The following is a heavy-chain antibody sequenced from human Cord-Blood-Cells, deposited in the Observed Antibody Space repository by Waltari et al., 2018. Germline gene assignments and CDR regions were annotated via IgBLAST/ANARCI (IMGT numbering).Heavy chain of an antibody. CDR3: ARIPYCSSTSCYAFDI. Sequence: QVTLRESGPALVKPTQTLTLTCTFSGFSLSTSGMCVSWIRQPPGKALEWLALIDWDDDKYYSTSLKTRLTISKDTSKNQVVLTMTNMDPVDTATYYCARIPYCSSTSCYAFDIWGQGTMVTVSS. V-gene: IGHV2-70*01. D-gene: IGHD2-2*01. CDR1: GFSLSTSGMC. CDR2: IDWDDDK. J-gene: IGHJ3*02.